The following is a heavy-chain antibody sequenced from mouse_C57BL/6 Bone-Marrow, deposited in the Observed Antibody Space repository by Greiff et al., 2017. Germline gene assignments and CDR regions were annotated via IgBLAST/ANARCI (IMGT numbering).Heavy chain of an antibody. Sequence: QVQLQQSGAELARPGASVKLSCKASGYTFTSYGISWVKQRTGQGLEWIGEIYPRSGNTYYNEKFKGKATLTADKSSSTAYMELRSLTSEDSASYFWARYGGYYDYDVGYFDVWGTGTTVTVSS. D-gene: IGHD2-4*01. CDR3: ARYGGYYDYDVGYFDV. V-gene: IGHV1-81*01. CDR2: IYPRSGNT. CDR1: GYTFTSYG. J-gene: IGHJ1*03.